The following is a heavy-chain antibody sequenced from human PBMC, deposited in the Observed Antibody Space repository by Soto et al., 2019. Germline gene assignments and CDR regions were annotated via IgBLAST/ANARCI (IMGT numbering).Heavy chain of an antibody. J-gene: IGHJ4*02. V-gene: IGHV1-3*01. CDR2: INAGNGNT. CDR3: ARAYCSGGSCYGVSFDY. Sequence: QVQLVQSGAEVKKPGASVKVSCKASGYTFTSYAMHWVRQAPGQRLEWMGWINAGNGNTKYSQKFQGRVTITRDTSASTAYMELSSLRSEDTAVYYCARAYCSGGSCYGVSFDYWGQGTLVTVSS. D-gene: IGHD2-15*01. CDR1: GYTFTSYA.